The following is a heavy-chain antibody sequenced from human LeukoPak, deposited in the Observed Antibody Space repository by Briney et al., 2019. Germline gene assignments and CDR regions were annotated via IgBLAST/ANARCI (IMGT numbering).Heavy chain of an antibody. Sequence: SETLSLTCTVSGGSISSYYWSWIRQPPGKGLEWIGYISYSGSTNYNPSLKSRVTISVDTSKNQFSLKLSSVTAADTAVYYCARGDYYDSSGYYYLDYWGQGTLVTVSS. V-gene: IGHV4-59*12. J-gene: IGHJ4*02. CDR1: GGSISSYY. CDR3: ARGDYYDSSGYYYLDY. CDR2: ISYSGST. D-gene: IGHD3-22*01.